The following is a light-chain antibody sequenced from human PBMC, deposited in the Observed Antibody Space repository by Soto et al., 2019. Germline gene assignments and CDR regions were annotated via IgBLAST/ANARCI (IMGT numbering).Light chain of an antibody. J-gene: IGKJ5*01. V-gene: IGKV3-15*01. CDR2: GAS. CDR1: QSVSSN. CDR3: QQYNNWPPIT. Sequence: EIVMTQSPATLSVSPGERATVSCRASQSVSSNLAWYQQKPGQAPRLLIYGASTRATGIPARFSGSGSGTEFTPTISSLPSEDFAVYYCQQYNNWPPITFGQGTRLEIK.